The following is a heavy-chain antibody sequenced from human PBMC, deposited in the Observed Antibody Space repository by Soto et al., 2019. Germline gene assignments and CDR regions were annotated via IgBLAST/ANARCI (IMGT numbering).Heavy chain of an antibody. D-gene: IGHD3-3*01. CDR2: ISGSGGST. Sequence: GSLRLSCAASGFTFSSYAMSWVRQAPGKGLEWVSAISGSGGSTYYADSVKGRFTISRDNSKNTLYLQMNSLRAEDTAVYYCAKLGYYDFWSGYSNNWFDPWGQGTLVTVSS. CDR1: GFTFSSYA. V-gene: IGHV3-23*01. J-gene: IGHJ5*02. CDR3: AKLGYYDFWSGYSNNWFDP.